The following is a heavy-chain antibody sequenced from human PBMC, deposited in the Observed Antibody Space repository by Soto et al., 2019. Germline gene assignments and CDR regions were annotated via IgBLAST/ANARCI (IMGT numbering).Heavy chain of an antibody. D-gene: IGHD4-17*01. CDR1: GFTFDDYA. V-gene: IGHV3-9*01. Sequence: VQLVESGGGLVQPGRSLRLSCAASGFTFDDYAMHWVRQAPGKGLEWVSGISWNSGSIGYADSVKGRFTISRDNAKNSLYLQMNSLRAEDTALYYCAKDKGAGYGDYGVFDYWGQGTLVTVSS. CDR2: ISWNSGSI. J-gene: IGHJ4*02. CDR3: AKDKGAGYGDYGVFDY.